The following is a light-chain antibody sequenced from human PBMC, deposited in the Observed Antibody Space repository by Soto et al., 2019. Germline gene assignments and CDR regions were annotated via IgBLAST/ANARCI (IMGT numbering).Light chain of an antibody. CDR3: LQYNNWVPT. CDR1: QNINSN. Sequence: EIVMTQSPATLSVSPGERALLSCRASQNINSNLAWYQQKPGQAPRLLIYGASTRATGVPARFSGSGSGTEFTLTISSLQSEDFAVYYCLQYNNWVPTFGQGTKVDIK. CDR2: GAS. V-gene: IGKV3-15*01. J-gene: IGKJ1*01.